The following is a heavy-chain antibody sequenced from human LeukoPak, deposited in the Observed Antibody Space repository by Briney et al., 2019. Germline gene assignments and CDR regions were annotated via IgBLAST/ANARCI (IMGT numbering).Heavy chain of an antibody. CDR2: IYYSGST. J-gene: IGHJ6*03. V-gene: IGHV4-39*07. Sequence: SQTLSLTCTVSGGSISSSSYYWGWIRQPPGKGLEWIGSIYYSGSTYYNPSLKSRVTISVDTSKNQFSLKLSSVTAADTAVYYCARVNNYYYYMDVWGKGTTVTVSS. CDR3: ARVNNYYYYMDV. CDR1: GGSISSSSYY.